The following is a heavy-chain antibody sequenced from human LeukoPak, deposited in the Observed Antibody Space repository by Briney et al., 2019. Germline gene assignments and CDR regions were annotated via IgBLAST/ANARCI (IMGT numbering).Heavy chain of an antibody. Sequence: ASVKVSCKASGYTFTGYYMHWVRQAPGQGLEWMGWINPNSGGTNYAQKFQGWVTMTRDTSISTAYMELSRLRSDDTAVYYCARSTPYGYVAFFDYWGQGTLVTVSS. D-gene: IGHD5-12*01. CDR3: ARSTPYGYVAFFDY. V-gene: IGHV1-2*04. J-gene: IGHJ4*02. CDR2: INPNSGGT. CDR1: GYTFTGYY.